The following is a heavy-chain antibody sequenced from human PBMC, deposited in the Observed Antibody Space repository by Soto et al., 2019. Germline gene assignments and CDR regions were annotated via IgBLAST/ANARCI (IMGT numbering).Heavy chain of an antibody. CDR2: INPNTGDT. J-gene: IGHJ6*02. V-gene: IGHV1-2*04. Sequence: ASVKVSCKASGYTFTSYGISWVRQAPGQGLEWMGWINPNTGDTKIAERFQGWVTMTRDTSISTAHMELNSLKSDDTAVYYCAKSRGCSGGSCRPPYYYYGLDVWGQGTTVTVS. CDR3: AKSRGCSGGSCRPPYYYYGLDV. D-gene: IGHD2-15*01. CDR1: GYTFTSYG.